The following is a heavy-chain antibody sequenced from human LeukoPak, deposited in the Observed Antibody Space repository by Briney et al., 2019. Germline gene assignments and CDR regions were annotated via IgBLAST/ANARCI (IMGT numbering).Heavy chain of an antibody. CDR3: ARETAVAGIHFDY. V-gene: IGHV3-7*01. CDR2: IKQDGSEK. J-gene: IGHJ4*02. CDR1: GFTFSSYW. Sequence: GGSLRLSCAASGFTFSSYWMSWVRQAPGKGLEWVANIKQDGSEKYYVDSVKGRFTISRDNAKNSLYLQINSLRAEDTAVYYCARETAVAGIHFDYWGQGTLVTVSS. D-gene: IGHD6-19*01.